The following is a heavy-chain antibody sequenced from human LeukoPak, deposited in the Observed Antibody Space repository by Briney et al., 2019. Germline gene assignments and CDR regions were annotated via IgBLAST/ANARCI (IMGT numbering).Heavy chain of an antibody. V-gene: IGHV4-59*12. CDR1: GGSISSYY. Sequence: SETLSLTCTVSGGSISSYYWSWIRQPPGKGLEWIGYIYYSGSTNYNPSLKSRVTISVDTSKNQFSLQLNSVTPEDTAVYYCARVSSAAGLDYWGQGTLVTVSS. CDR2: IYYSGST. CDR3: ARVSSAAGLDY. J-gene: IGHJ4*02. D-gene: IGHD6-13*01.